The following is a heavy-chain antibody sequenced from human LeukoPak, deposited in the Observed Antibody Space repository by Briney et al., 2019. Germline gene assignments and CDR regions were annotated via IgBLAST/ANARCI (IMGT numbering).Heavy chain of an antibody. CDR3: ARGSSDYYVPDY. CDR2: INPKTGGT. J-gene: IGHJ4*02. Sequence: GASVKVSCKASGYTFTDHYMHWVRQAPGQGLEWMGWINPKTGGTHYAQNFQGSVTMTRDTSTSTAYLDLSRLGSDDTSVYFCARGSSDYYVPDYWGQGTLVTVSS. D-gene: IGHD4-17*01. CDR1: GYTFTDHY. V-gene: IGHV1-2*04.